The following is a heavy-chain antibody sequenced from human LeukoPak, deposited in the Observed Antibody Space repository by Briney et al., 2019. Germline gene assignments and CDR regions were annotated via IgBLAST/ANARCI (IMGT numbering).Heavy chain of an antibody. V-gene: IGHV4-59*08. D-gene: IGHD4-17*01. J-gene: IGHJ4*02. Sequence: KTSETLSLTCTVSGGSISSYYWSWIRQPPGKGLEWIGYIYYSGSTNYNPSLKSRVTISVDTSKNQFSLKLSSVTAADTAVYYCARHLCLYGDYFYCQSGFDYWGQGTLVTVSS. CDR2: IYYSGST. CDR1: GGSISSYY. CDR3: ARHLCLYGDYFYCQSGFDY.